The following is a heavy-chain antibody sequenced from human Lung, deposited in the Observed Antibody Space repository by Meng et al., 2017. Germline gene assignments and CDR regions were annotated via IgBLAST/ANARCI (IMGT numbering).Heavy chain of an antibody. CDR2: INHSGST. V-gene: IGHV4-34*01. Sequence: QVQRQEWGAGLLEPSEALSLTCDVSGGSISDYYWSGIRQPPGKGLGWIGEINHSGSTNYNPSLESRATISVDTSQNNLSLKLSSVTAADSAVYYCARGPTTMAHDFDYWGQGTLVTVSS. J-gene: IGHJ4*02. D-gene: IGHD4-11*01. CDR3: ARGPTTMAHDFDY. CDR1: GGSISDYY.